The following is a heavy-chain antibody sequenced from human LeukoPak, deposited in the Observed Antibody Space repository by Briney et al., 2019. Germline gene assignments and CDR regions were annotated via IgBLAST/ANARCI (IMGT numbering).Heavy chain of an antibody. CDR3: ARDPGGTSNPQMDV. D-gene: IGHD1-14*01. Sequence: GASVKVSCKASGGTFSSYAISWVRQAPGQGLEWMGGIIPIFGTANYAQKFQGRVTITADESTSTAYMELSSLRSEDTAVYYCARDPGGTSNPQMDVWGKGTTVTVSS. V-gene: IGHV1-69*13. J-gene: IGHJ6*04. CDR1: GGTFSSYA. CDR2: IIPIFGTA.